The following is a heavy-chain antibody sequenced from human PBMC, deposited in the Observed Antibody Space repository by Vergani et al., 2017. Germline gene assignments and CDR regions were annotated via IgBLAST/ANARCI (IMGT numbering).Heavy chain of an antibody. CDR3: ARHAVIAAAGTGGFDP. V-gene: IGHV5-51*01. Sequence: EVQLVQSGAEVKKPGESLKISCKGSGYIFTSYWIGWVRQLPGKGLEWMGIIYPGDSDTRYSPSFQGQVTISADKSISTAYLQWSSLKASDTAMYYCARHAVIAAAGTGGFDPWGQGTLVTVSS. CDR1: GYIFTSYW. D-gene: IGHD6-13*01. CDR2: IYPGDSDT. J-gene: IGHJ5*02.